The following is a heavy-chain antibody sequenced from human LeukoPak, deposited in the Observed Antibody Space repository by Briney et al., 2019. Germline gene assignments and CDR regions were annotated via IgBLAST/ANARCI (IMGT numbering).Heavy chain of an antibody. J-gene: IGHJ4*02. CDR1: GFPFSYVW. D-gene: IGHD3-22*01. CDR3: SPDWYYYDSSGYYPIF. CDR2: IKSKTDGGTA. V-gene: IGHV3-15*01. Sequence: GGSLRLSCAASGFPFSYVWWSWVRQAPGKGLEWVGRIKSKTDGGTADYAAPVKGRFTFSRDDSKNTLYLQMNSLNTEDTAVYYFSPDWYYYDSSGYYPIFWGQGTLVTVSS.